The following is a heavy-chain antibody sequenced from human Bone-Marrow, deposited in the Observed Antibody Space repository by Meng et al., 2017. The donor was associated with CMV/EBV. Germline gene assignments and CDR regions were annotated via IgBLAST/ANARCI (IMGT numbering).Heavy chain of an antibody. V-gene: IGHV1-46*01. CDR3: ARALRITMVRGATFDY. J-gene: IGHJ4*02. CDR2: INPSGGST. D-gene: IGHD3-10*01. CDR1: GYTFTSYY. Sequence: ASVKVSCKASGYTFTSYYMHWVRQAPGQGLEWMGIINPSGGSTSYAQKFQGRVTMTRDTSTSTVYMELSSLRSEDKAVYYCARALRITMVRGATFDYWGQGTLVTVSS.